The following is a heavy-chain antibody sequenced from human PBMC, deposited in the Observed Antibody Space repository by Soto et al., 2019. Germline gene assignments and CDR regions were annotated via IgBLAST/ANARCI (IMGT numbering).Heavy chain of an antibody. D-gene: IGHD3-22*01. CDR1: GYTFSSYG. CDR2: ISPYDGNT. V-gene: IGHV1-18*01. CDR3: ARGGYYDSSGSRNYHYYGMNV. J-gene: IGHJ6*02. Sequence: QVQLVQSGGEVKKPGASVKVSCKASGYTFSSYGINWVRQAPGQGLEWLGWISPYDGNTKYEPILQGRVSMTTDTSTKTAYMEVRSLRSDDTAVYYCARGGYYDSSGSRNYHYYGMNVWGQGTTVTVSS.